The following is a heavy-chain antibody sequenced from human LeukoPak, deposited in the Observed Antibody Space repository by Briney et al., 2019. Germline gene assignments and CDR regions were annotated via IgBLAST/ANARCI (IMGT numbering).Heavy chain of an antibody. V-gene: IGHV4-59*01. D-gene: IGHD2-15*01. J-gene: IGHJ5*02. CDR1: GASISGYY. CDR3: ARGRGGGGTSNNWVDP. Sequence: SETLSLTCTVSGASISGYYWSWIRQPPGKGLDYIGYIYYTGNTNYNPSLKSRVTISVDTSKNQFSLKLSAVTAADTAVYYCARGRGGGGTSNNWVDPRGHGTHVIVSS. CDR2: IYYTGNT.